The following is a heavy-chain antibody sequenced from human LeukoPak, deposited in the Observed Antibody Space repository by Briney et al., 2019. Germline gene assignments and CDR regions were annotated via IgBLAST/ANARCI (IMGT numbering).Heavy chain of an antibody. J-gene: IGHJ4*02. Sequence: PGGSLRLSCAASGFTFSTYWMHWVRQAPGKGLVWVSRINSDGSSTSYADSVKGRFTISRDNAKNSLYLQMNSLRAEDTAVYYCARVGTAMVTGFDYWGQGTLVTVSS. V-gene: IGHV3-74*01. D-gene: IGHD5-18*01. CDR2: INSDGSST. CDR3: ARVGTAMVTGFDY. CDR1: GFTFSTYW.